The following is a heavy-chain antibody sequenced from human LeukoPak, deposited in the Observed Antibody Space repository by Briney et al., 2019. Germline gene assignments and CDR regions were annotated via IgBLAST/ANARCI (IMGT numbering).Heavy chain of an antibody. V-gene: IGHV3-73*01. Sequence: GGTLRLSCAASRFTFSGSAMHRGREASGQGVEWVGRIRSEANSYATAYAASVKGSYTISRDDSKNTAYLQMNSLKTEDTAVYYCTRRDDVVLLVPTDYWGQGTLVTVSS. CDR3: TRRDDVVLLVPTDY. D-gene: IGHD2-8*02. J-gene: IGHJ4*02. CDR1: RFTFSGSA. CDR2: IRSEANSYAT.